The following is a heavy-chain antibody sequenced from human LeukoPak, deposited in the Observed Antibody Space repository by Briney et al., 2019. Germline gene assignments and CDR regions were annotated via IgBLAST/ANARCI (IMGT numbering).Heavy chain of an antibody. CDR2: ITGSSDST. Sequence: PGGSLRLSRAASGFTFSSYTMTWVRQAPGKGLEWVSGITGSSDSTYYADSVKGRFTVSRDNSRNTLFLQMNSLRAEDTAVYYCAKKTSYCAGDCYPYYFDYWGHGTLVTVSS. V-gene: IGHV3-23*01. J-gene: IGHJ4*01. CDR1: GFTFSSYT. CDR3: AKKTSYCAGDCYPYYFDY. D-gene: IGHD2-21*02.